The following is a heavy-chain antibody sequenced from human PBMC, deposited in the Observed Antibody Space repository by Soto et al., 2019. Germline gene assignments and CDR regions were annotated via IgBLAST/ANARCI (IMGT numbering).Heavy chain of an antibody. V-gene: IGHV4-39*01. CDR2: IYYSGST. CDR1: GGSISSSSYY. CDR3: ARHLIGQQWLVRWFDP. J-gene: IGHJ5*02. Sequence: SETLSLTCPVSGGSISSSSYYWGWIRQPPGKGLEWIGSIYYSGSTYYNPSLKSRVTISVDTSKNQFSLKLSSVTAADTAVYYCARHLIGQQWLVRWFDPWGQGTLVTVSS. D-gene: IGHD6-19*01.